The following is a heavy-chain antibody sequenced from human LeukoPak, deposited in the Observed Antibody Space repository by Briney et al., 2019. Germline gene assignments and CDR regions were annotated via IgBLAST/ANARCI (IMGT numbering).Heavy chain of an antibody. D-gene: IGHD3-10*01. J-gene: IGHJ5*02. Sequence: SETLSLTCTVSGGSISSYYWSWIRQPPGKGLEWIGQIKHTGTTNYNSSLKSRVSISLDTSKNQFSLKMRSVTAADTAVYYCARVRHEYGSWILKPYNWIDPWGQGTLVTVSS. CDR1: GGSISSYY. CDR3: ARVRHEYGSWILKPYNWIDP. CDR2: IKHTGTT. V-gene: IGHV4-34*01.